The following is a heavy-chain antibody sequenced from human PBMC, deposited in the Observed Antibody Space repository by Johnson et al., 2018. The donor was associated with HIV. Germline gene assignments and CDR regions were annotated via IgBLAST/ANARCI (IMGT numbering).Heavy chain of an antibody. CDR3: ASRTVTALIDI. CDR1: GFTFSDYY. CDR2: ISSSGDIL. D-gene: IGHD1-14*01. J-gene: IGHJ3*02. V-gene: IGHV3-11*04. Sequence: QVQLVESGGGLVKPGGSLRLSCVASGFTFSDYYMSWIRQAPGSGLARVSYISSSGDILRYADSVKGRFTISRDNAKNSLILQINSLRDEDTAWYSCASRTVTALIDIWSQGTMVTVSS.